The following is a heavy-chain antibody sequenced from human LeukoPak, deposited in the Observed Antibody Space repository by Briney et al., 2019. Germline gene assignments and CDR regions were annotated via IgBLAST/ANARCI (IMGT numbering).Heavy chain of an antibody. CDR1: GLSISSYY. CDR3: ASSSSGNYYYYYMDV. CDR2: IYYSGST. D-gene: IGHD6-6*01. Sequence: PSETLSLTCTVSGLSISSYYWSWIRQPPGKGLEWIGYIYYSGSTNYNPSLKSRVTISVDTSKNQFSLKLSSVTAADTAVYYCASSSSGNYYYYYMDVWGKGTTVTVSS. V-gene: IGHV4-59*01. J-gene: IGHJ6*03.